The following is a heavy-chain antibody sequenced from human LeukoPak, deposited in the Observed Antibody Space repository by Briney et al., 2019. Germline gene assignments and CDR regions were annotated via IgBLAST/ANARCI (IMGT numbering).Heavy chain of an antibody. CDR3: ARAPSEIGGYYPEYFRH. J-gene: IGHJ1*01. CDR2: IKSDGST. V-gene: IGHV3-74*01. D-gene: IGHD3-22*01. CDR1: GFPFRIYR. Sequence: GGSVRLLCAASGFPFRIYRMHWVRQAPGKGLVWVSRIKSDGSTNYADSVKVRFTISRDNAKNTVSLQMNSLRPEDTGVYYCARAPSEIGGYYPEYFRHWGQGTLVTASS.